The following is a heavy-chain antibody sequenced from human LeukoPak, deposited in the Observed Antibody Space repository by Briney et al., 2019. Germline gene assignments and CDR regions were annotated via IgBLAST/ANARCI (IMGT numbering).Heavy chain of an antibody. V-gene: IGHV4-34*01. CDR1: GGSFSGYY. CDR2: INHSGST. D-gene: IGHD3-10*01. CDR3: TRLIYYFDY. J-gene: IGHJ4*02. Sequence: PSETLSLTCAVYGGSFSGYYWSWIRQPPGKGLEWIGEINHSGSTNYNPSLKSRVTIAVDTSKNQFSLKLSSVTAADSAMYYCTRLIYYFDYWGQGTLVTVSS.